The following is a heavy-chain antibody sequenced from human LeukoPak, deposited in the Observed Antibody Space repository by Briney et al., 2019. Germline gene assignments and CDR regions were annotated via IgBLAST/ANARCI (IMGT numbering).Heavy chain of an antibody. Sequence: ASVKVFCKAAGYSFTNYAIQWVRQAPGQRLEWMGWINAGNGKTKYSQKFQGRVTITRDTSATTAYMELSGLRSEDTAVYYCARAIWTSTVTTYYLDYWGQGTLVTVSS. V-gene: IGHV1-3*01. CDR2: INAGNGKT. CDR1: GYSFTNYA. CDR3: ARAIWTSTVTTYYLDY. D-gene: IGHD4-17*01. J-gene: IGHJ4*02.